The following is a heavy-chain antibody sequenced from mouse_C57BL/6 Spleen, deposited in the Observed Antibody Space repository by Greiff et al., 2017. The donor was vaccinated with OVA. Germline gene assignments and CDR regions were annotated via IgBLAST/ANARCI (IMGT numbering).Heavy chain of an antibody. V-gene: IGHV1-61*01. D-gene: IGHD4-1*01. CDR3: ARRLGRDFDY. J-gene: IGHJ2*01. CDR2: IYPSDSET. CDR1: GYTFTSYW. Sequence: QVHVKQSGAELVRPGSSVKLSCKASGYTFTSYWMDWVKQRPGQGLEWIGNIYPSDSETHYNQKFKDKATLTVDKSSSTAYMQLSSLTSEDSAVYYCARRLGRDFDYWGQGTTLTVSS.